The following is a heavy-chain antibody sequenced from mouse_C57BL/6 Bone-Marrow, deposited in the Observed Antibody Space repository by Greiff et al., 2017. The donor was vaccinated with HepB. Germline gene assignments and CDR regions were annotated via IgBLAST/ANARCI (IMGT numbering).Heavy chain of an antibody. CDR2: INPYNGGT. CDR3: AGGLRLAMDY. V-gene: IGHV1-19*01. D-gene: IGHD2-4*01. J-gene: IGHJ4*01. CDR1: GYTFTDYY. Sequence: VQLKQSGPVLVKPGASVKMSCKASGYTFTDYYMNWVKQSHGKSLEWIGVINPYNGGTSYNQKFKGKATLTVDKSSSTAYMELNSLTSEDSAVYYCAGGLRLAMDYWGQGTSVTVSS.